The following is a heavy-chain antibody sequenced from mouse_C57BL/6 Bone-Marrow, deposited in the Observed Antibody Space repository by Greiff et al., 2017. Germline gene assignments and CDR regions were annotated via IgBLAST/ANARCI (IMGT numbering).Heavy chain of an antibody. CDR1: GYTFTSYG. D-gene: IGHD2-4*01. J-gene: IGHJ3*01. V-gene: IGHV1-81*01. Sequence: VQLKESGAELARPGASVTLSCKASGYTFTSYGISWVKQRTGQGLEWIGEIYPRSGNTYYNEKFKGKATLTADKSSSTAYMELRSLTSEDSAVYFCARERYDYDGFAYWGQGTLVTVSA. CDR3: ARERYDYDGFAY. CDR2: IYPRSGNT.